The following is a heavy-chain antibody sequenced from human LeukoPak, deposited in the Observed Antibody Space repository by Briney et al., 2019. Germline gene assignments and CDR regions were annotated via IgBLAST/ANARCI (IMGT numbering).Heavy chain of an antibody. D-gene: IGHD5-18*01. CDR3: ARGAEGHNYGELDS. Sequence: GGSLRLSCAASGFTFSTYWMRWVRQIPGKGLVWLSRIHYDGTYTTYVDSVRGRFTISRDNTKSTLYLRMNSLRADDTAVYYCARGAEGHNYGELDSWGQGTLVTVSS. J-gene: IGHJ5*01. CDR2: IHYDGTYT. V-gene: IGHV3-74*01. CDR1: GFTFSTYW.